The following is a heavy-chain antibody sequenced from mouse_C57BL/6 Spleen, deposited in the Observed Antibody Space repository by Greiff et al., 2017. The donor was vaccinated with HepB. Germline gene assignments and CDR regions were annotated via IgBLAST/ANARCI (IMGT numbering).Heavy chain of an antibody. CDR2: IWSDGST. D-gene: IGHD2-4*01. Sequence: VMLVESGPGLVAPSQSLSITCTVSGFSLTSYGVHWVRQPPGKGLEWLVVIWSDGSTTYNSALKSRLSISKDNSKSQVFLKMNSLQTDDTAMYYCARAYYDYDRGPMDYWGQGTSVTVSS. CDR1: GFSLTSYG. J-gene: IGHJ4*01. CDR3: ARAYYDYDRGPMDY. V-gene: IGHV2-6*03.